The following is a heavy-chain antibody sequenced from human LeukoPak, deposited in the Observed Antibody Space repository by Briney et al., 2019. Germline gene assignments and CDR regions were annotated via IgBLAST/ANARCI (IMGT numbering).Heavy chain of an antibody. D-gene: IGHD3-22*01. Sequence: GGSLRLYCAASGFTLSSHPMNWVRQAPGKGLEWVSYIGNDGRMMYYADSVKGRFTISRDSAKNSLYLQMNSLGADDTAVYYCARDASHFDSSGYFHNYYYGMDVWGQGTTVTVSS. V-gene: IGHV3-48*03. CDR2: IGNDGRMM. CDR1: GFTLSSHP. J-gene: IGHJ6*02. CDR3: ARDASHFDSSGYFHNYYYGMDV.